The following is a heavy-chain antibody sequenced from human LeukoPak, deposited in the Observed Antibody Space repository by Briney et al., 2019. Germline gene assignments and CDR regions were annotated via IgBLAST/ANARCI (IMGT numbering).Heavy chain of an antibody. J-gene: IGHJ6*02. CDR3: ARDPSKYLYYYYGMDV. V-gene: IGHV1-46*01. Sequence: GASVKVSCKASGYTFTRYYMHWVRQAPGQGLELMGIINPSGGSTRYAQKFQGRVTMTRDTSTSTVYMELSSLRSEDTAVYYCARDPSKYLYYYYGMDVWGQGTTVTVSS. D-gene: IGHD4-11*01. CDR1: GYTFTRYY. CDR2: INPSGGST.